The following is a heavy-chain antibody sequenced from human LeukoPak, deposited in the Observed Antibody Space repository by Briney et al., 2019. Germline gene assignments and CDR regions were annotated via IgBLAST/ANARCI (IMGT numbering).Heavy chain of an antibody. CDR1: GGSISDYY. V-gene: IGHV4-4*07. J-gene: IGHJ4*02. CDR2: FYSGST. CDR3: ARDSRIMGAPGAFDY. D-gene: IGHD1-26*01. Sequence: SETLSLTCTVSGGSISDYYWSWIRQPAGKGLEWIGRFYSGSTNYNPSLKSRVTMSVDTSKNQFSLKLSSVTAADTAVYYCARDSRIMGAPGAFDYWGQGTLVTVSS.